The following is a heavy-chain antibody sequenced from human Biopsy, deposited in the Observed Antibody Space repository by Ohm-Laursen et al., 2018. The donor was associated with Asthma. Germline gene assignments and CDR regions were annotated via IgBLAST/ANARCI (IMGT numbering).Heavy chain of an antibody. CDR3: ARGDSSNWSHYYFDY. CDR2: IYSGGTS. V-gene: IGHV3-53*01. D-gene: IGHD3-22*01. CDR1: GFAVSRDH. J-gene: IGHJ4*02. Sequence: GSLRLSCPASGFAVSRDHMFWVRQAPGKGLAWVSVIYSGGTSHTADPVRGRFTISRDYSKNTLYLQMHSLRAEDTAVYYCARGDSSNWSHYYFDYWGQGTLVNVSS.